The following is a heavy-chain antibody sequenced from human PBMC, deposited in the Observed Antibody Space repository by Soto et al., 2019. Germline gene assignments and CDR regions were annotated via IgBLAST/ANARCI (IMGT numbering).Heavy chain of an antibody. V-gene: IGHV4-34*01. D-gene: IGHD3-22*01. CDR1: GGSFSGHS. Sequence: PSETLSLTCAVYGGSFSGHSCTWIRQSPGEGLEWIGDINHSGRVNYSPSLKSRVTISLDASKNQFSLTLSAVTAADTAMYYCSTRAYDTNGYYRFDPWGQGTLVTVYS. CDR2: INHSGRV. J-gene: IGHJ5*01. CDR3: STRAYDTNGYYRFDP.